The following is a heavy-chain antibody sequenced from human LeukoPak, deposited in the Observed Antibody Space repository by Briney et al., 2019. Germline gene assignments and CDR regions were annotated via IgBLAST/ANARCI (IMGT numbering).Heavy chain of an antibody. D-gene: IGHD2-2*02. CDR1: GGTFSSYA. V-gene: IGHV1-69*05. J-gene: IGHJ4*02. CDR2: IIPTFGTA. Sequence: SVKVSCKASGGTFSSYAISWVRQAPGQGLEWMGGIIPTFGTANYAQKFQGRVTITTDESTSTAYMELSSLRSEDTAVYYCARDDCSSTSCYTWRGDYWGQGTLVTVSS. CDR3: ARDDCSSTSCYTWRGDY.